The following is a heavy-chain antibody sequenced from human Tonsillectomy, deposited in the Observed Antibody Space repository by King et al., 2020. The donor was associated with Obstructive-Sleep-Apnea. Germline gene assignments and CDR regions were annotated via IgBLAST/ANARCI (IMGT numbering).Heavy chain of an antibody. CDR2: FFHSGST. Sequence: QLQESCPGLVKPSQTLSLTCAVSGVSIVSGPYSWCWIRQPPGKGLEWMWYFFHSGSTSYNPSLSSRVTLPVDTSKNPFSLKLTSVTAADTAVYYCARDQSTSGIFDYWGQGTLVTVSP. J-gene: IGHJ4*02. D-gene: IGHD1-1*01. CDR1: GVSIVSGPYS. V-gene: IGHV4-30-4*07. CDR3: ARDQSTSGIFDY.